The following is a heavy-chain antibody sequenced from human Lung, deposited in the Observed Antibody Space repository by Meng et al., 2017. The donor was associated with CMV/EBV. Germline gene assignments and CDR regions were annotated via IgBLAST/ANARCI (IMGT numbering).Heavy chain of an antibody. CDR1: GGSIRSSNW. CDR3: ASFPPPGKQWLVTDY. D-gene: IGHD6-19*01. V-gene: IGHV4-4*02. J-gene: IGHJ4*02. Sequence: LQDVGPGRVKPSGTLSLTCSVSGGSIRSSNWWSWVRQPPGKGLEWIGEIYHSGSTNYNPSLKSRVTISVDKSKNQFSLKLSSVTAADTAVYYCASFPPPGKQWLVTDYWGQGTLVTVSS. CDR2: IYHSGST.